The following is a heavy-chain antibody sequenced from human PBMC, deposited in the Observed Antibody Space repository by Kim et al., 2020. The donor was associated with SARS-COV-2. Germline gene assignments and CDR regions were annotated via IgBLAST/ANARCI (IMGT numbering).Heavy chain of an antibody. J-gene: IGHJ6*02. CDR3: ARGSDYHALDV. V-gene: IGHV1-2*02. CDR1: GYPFSGFY. CDR2: ISPNNGAT. Sequence: ASVKVSCKTSGYPFSGFYINWVRQAPGQGLEWMGWISPNNGATKSAEASQGRVTMTRDTSINTAYLELSRLKSDDTAIYFCARGSDYHALDVWGQGTTVTVSS.